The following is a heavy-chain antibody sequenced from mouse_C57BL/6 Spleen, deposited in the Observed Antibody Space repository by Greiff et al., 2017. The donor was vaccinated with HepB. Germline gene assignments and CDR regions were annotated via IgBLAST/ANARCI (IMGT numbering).Heavy chain of an antibody. CDR1: GYTFTSYW. CDR3: SKGSTTVPYFYY. CDR2: IYPGNSDT. J-gene: IGHJ2*01. D-gene: IGHD1-1*01. Sequence: VQLQQSGTVLARPGASVKMSCKTSGYTFTSYWMHWVKQRPGQGLEWIGAIYPGNSDTSYNQKFKGKAKLTAVTSASTAYMELSSLTNEDSAVYYYSKGSTTVPYFYYWGQGTTLTVSS. V-gene: IGHV1-5*01.